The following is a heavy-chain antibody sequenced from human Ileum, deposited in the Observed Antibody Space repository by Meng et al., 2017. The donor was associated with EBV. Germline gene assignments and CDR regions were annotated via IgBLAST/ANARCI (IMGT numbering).Heavy chain of an antibody. CDR1: GFTFSDDG. CDR2: ISYDGSTK. CDR3: AKEEVSRRFDY. Sequence: QVESGGSGGGLVQPGSALRLSCAASGFTFSDDGMHWVRQAPGKGLEWVAVISYDGSTKYYVDSVKGRFTISRDNSKSTLYLQMNSLRDEDTAVYYCAKEEVSRRFDYWGQGTLVTVSS. D-gene: IGHD5/OR15-5a*01. V-gene: IGHV3-30*18. J-gene: IGHJ4*02.